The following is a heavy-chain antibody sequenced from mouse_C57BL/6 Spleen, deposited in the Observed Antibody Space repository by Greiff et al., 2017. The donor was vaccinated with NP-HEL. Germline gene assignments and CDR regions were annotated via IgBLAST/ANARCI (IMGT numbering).Heavy chain of an antibody. CDR2: INPYNGGT. Sequence: VQLQQSGPVLVKPGASVKMSCKASGYTFTDYYMNWVKQSHGKSLEWIGVINPYNGGTSYNQKFKGKATLTVDKSSSTAYMELNSLTSEDSAVYYCARGTTVVAQDAMDYWGQRTSVTVAS. CDR1: GYTFTDYY. D-gene: IGHD1-1*01. J-gene: IGHJ4*01. V-gene: IGHV1-19*01. CDR3: ARGTTVVAQDAMDY.